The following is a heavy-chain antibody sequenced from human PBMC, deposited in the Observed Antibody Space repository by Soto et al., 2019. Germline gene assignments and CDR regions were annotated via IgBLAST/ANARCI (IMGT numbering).Heavy chain of an antibody. V-gene: IGHV3-21*01. CDR3: ASEDIVVVPAAIIGDYYYYYYMDV. J-gene: IGHJ6*03. CDR2: ISSSSSYI. CDR1: GFTFSSYS. Sequence: EVQLVESGGGLVKPGGSLRLSCAASGFTFSSYSMNWVRQAPGKGLEWVSSISSSSSYIYYADSVKGRFTISRDNPKNSLYLQMNSLRAEDTAVYYCASEDIVVVPAAIIGDYYYYYYMDVWGKGTTVTVSS. D-gene: IGHD2-2*02.